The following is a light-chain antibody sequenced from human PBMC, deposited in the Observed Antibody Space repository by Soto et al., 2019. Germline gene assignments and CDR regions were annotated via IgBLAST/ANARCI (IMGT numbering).Light chain of an antibody. CDR3: HQYGSSPWT. J-gene: IGKJ1*01. Sequence: EIVLTQSPGTLSLSPGERATLSCRASQSVGSSYLAWYQQKPGQAPRLLIYGTSSRATGIPDRFSGSGSGTDFTLSISILEPEDFAVYYCHQYGSSPWTFGQGTKVEVK. CDR2: GTS. V-gene: IGKV3-20*01. CDR1: QSVGSSY.